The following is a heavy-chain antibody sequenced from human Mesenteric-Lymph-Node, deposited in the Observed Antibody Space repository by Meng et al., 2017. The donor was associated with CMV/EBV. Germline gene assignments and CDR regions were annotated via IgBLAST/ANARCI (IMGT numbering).Heavy chain of an antibody. J-gene: IGHJ4*02. V-gene: IGHV3-30*02. CDR3: AKRGWDNSWYLGSCDY. D-gene: IGHD6-13*01. CDR1: GFIFSRYW. Sequence: GESLKISCAASGFIFSRYWMHWVRQAPGKGLEWVAFIQYDGSNRCYAESVKGRFTISRDNSMNTLYLQMNSLRAEDTAVYYCAKRGWDNSWYLGSCDYWGQGTLVTVSS. CDR2: IQYDGSNR.